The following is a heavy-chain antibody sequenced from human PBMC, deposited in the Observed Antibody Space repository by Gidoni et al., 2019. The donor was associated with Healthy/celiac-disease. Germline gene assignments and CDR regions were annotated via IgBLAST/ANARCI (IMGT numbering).Heavy chain of an antibody. J-gene: IGHJ6*02. CDR1: GFTFDAYT. Sequence: EVQLVESGGVVVPPGGSLRLSCAASGFTFDAYTMHWVRHAPGKGLEWVSLISWDGGSTYYADSVKSRFTISRDNSKNSLYLQMNSLRTEDTALYYCAKDTGTYYDFWRGMDVWGQGTTVTVSS. CDR2: ISWDGGST. V-gene: IGHV3-43*01. CDR3: AKDTGTYYDFWRGMDV. D-gene: IGHD3-3*01.